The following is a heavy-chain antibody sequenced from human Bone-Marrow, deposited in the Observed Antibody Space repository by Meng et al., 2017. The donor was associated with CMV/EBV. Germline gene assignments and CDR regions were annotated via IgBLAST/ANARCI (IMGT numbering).Heavy chain of an antibody. D-gene: IGHD2-2*01. CDR3: AKDSSDIVVVPAYGQPFTAGNWFDP. Sequence: GGSLRLSCAASGFTFSSYAMNWVRQAPGKGLEWVSGISGSGGSTYDADSVKGRFTISRDNSKNTLYLQMNSLRAEDTAVYYCAKDSSDIVVVPAYGQPFTAGNWFDPWGQGTLVTVSS. CDR2: ISGSGGST. CDR1: GFTFSSYA. J-gene: IGHJ5*02. V-gene: IGHV3-23*01.